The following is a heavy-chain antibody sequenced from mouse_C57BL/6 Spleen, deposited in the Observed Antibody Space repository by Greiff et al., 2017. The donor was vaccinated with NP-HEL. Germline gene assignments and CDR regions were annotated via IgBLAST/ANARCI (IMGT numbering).Heavy chain of an antibody. CDR3: ARSVTGTEAMDY. Sequence: VKLLESGPELVKPGASVKISCKASGYAFSSSWMNWVKQRPGKGLEWIGRIYPGDGDTNYNGKFKGKATLTADKSSSTAYMQLSSLTSEDSAVYFCARSVTGTEAMDYWGQGTSVTVSS. J-gene: IGHJ4*01. CDR1: GYAFSSSW. CDR2: IYPGDGDT. D-gene: IGHD4-1*01. V-gene: IGHV1-82*01.